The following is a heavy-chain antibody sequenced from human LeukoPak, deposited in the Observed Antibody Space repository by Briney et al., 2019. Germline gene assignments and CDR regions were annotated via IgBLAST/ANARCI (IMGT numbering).Heavy chain of an antibody. V-gene: IGHV3-74*01. CDR1: TFTFSKYW. Sequence: GGSLRLSCAASTFTFSKYWMHWVRQVPGKGLVWVSRINGDGRTRAYADSVRGRFTISRDNAKNTLYLQMNSLRAEDTAVYYCARTEYCDRDDGNSYYRHFDYWGQGSLVTVSS. D-gene: IGHD3-22*01. CDR2: INGDGRTR. CDR3: ARTEYCDRDDGNSYYRHFDY. J-gene: IGHJ4*02.